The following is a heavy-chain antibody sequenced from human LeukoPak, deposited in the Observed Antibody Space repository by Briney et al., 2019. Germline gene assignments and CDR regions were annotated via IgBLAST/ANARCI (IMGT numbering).Heavy chain of an antibody. CDR1: GGTFSSYA. CDR2: SIPILGIA. Sequence: SVKVSCKASGGTFSSYAISLVRQAPGQGLEWMGRSIPILGIANYAQKFQGRVTITADKSTSTAYMELSSLRSEDTAVYYCARDRLGATIVYYYYGMDVWGQGTTVTVSS. V-gene: IGHV1-69*04. D-gene: IGHD1-26*01. CDR3: ARDRLGATIVYYYYGMDV. J-gene: IGHJ6*02.